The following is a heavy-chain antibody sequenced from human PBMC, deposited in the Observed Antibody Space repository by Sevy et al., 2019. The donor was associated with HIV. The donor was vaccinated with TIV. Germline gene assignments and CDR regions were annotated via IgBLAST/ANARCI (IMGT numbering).Heavy chain of an antibody. Sequence: SETLSLTCSVSGGSISSYYWTWIRQPPGKGLEWIANIYYSGSTNYNPSLKSRVTISADTSKNQFSLKLSSVTSADTAVYYCARDVRVMEVNSWFDPWGQGTLVTVSS. V-gene: IGHV4-59*13. CDR1: GGSISSYY. J-gene: IGHJ5*02. CDR3: ARDVRVMEVNSWFDP. D-gene: IGHD3-3*01. CDR2: IYYSGST.